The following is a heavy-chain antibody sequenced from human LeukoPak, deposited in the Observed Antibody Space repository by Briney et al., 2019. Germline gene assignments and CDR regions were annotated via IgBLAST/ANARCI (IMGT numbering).Heavy chain of an antibody. Sequence: GGSLRLSCAASGFTFSSYAMSWVRQAPGKGLEWVSAISASGASTYYADSVKGRFTISRDNSKNTLYLQMNSLRAEDTAVYYCASLLLWFGEYKGDYWGQGTLVTVSS. V-gene: IGHV3-23*01. CDR1: GFTFSSYA. J-gene: IGHJ4*02. CDR2: ISASGAST. D-gene: IGHD3-10*01. CDR3: ASLLLWFGEYKGDY.